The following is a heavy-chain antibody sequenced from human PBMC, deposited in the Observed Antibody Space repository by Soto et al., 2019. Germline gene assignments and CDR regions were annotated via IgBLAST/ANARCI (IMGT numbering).Heavy chain of an antibody. V-gene: IGHV1-69*02. J-gene: IGHJ4*02. CDR2: IIPILGIA. D-gene: IGHD1-26*01. CDR1: GGTFSSYT. CDR3: ASLYSGSASSDY. Sequence: SVKVSCKASGGTFSSYTISWVRQAPGQGLEWMGRIIPILGIANYAQKFQGRVTITRDTSASTAYMELSSLRSEDTAVYYCASLYSGSASSDYWGQGTLVTVSS.